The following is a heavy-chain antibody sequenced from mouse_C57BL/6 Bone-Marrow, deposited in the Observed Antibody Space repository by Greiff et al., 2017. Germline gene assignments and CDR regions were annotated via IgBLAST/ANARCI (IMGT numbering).Heavy chain of an antibody. CDR3: ARSSVIYYGHPWFAY. Sequence: QVQLQQPGAELVRPGSSVKLSCKASGYTITSYWMDWVKQRPGQGLEWIGNIYPSDSETHYNQKFKDKATLTEDKSSSTAYMQLSSLTSEDSAVYYCARSSVIYYGHPWFAYWGQGTLVTVSA. V-gene: IGHV1-61*01. CDR2: IYPSDSET. D-gene: IGHD2-1*01. J-gene: IGHJ3*01. CDR1: GYTITSYW.